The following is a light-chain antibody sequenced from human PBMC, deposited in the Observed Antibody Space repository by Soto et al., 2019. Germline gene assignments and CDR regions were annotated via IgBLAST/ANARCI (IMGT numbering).Light chain of an antibody. CDR2: DAS. CDR3: QQYDNYST. J-gene: IGKJ1*01. CDR1: QRITGW. Sequence: DIQMTQSPSTLSASVGDRVTITCRASQRITGWLAWYQQKPGKAPKLLIYDASSLESGVPSRFSGSGSGTEFTLTISSLQPDDFATYYCQQYDNYSTFGQGTKVEIK. V-gene: IGKV1-5*01.